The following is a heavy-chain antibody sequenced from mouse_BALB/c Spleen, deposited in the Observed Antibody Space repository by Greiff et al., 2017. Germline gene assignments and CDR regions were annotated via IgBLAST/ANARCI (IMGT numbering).Heavy chain of an antibody. CDR2: INSNGGST. CDR1: GFTFSSYG. J-gene: IGHJ3*01. Sequence: DVMLVESGGGLVQPGGSLKLSCAASGFTFSSYGKSWVRQTPDKRLELVATINSNGGSTYYPDSVKGRFTISRDNAKNTLYLQMSSLKSEDTAMYYCARDPWFAYWGQGTLVTVSA. CDR3: ARDPWFAY. V-gene: IGHV5-6-3*01.